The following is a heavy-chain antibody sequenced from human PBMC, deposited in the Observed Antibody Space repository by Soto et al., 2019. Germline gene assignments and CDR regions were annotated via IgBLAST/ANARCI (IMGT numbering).Heavy chain of an antibody. D-gene: IGHD6-19*01. Sequence: QVQLVESGGGVVQPGRSLRLSCAASGFTFSSYGMHWVRQAPGKGLEWVAVIWYDGSNKYYADSVKGRFTISSDNSKNTLYLQRNSLRAEDTAVYYCARVRYSRGWYVLDSWVPGALRTVS. V-gene: IGHV3-33*01. J-gene: IGHJ4*02. CDR3: ARVRYSRGWYVLDS. CDR2: IWYDGSNK. CDR1: GFTFSSYG.